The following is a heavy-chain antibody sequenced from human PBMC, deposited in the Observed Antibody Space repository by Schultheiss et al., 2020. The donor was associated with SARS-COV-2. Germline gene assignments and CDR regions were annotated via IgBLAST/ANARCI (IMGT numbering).Heavy chain of an antibody. CDR1: GFTFSSYD. CDR3: ARVPGEEWFGELLGHYYYYGMDV. Sequence: GGSLRLSCAASGFTFSSYDMNWVRQAPGKGLEFVASIRSSGRDIYYADSMQGRFTVSRDNAKNTLYLQMNSLRAEDTAVYYCARVPGEEWFGELLGHYYYYGMDVWGQGTTVTVSS. D-gene: IGHD3-10*01. CDR2: IRSSGRDI. V-gene: IGHV3-21*01. J-gene: IGHJ6*02.